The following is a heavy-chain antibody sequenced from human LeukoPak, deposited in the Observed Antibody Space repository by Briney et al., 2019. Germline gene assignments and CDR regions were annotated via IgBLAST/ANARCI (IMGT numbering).Heavy chain of an antibody. J-gene: IGHJ6*03. CDR2: IRYDGSNK. D-gene: IGHD2-15*01. CDR3: AKNGDRGAYCSGGSCYPYYYYYIDV. CDR1: GFTFSNYG. V-gene: IGHV3-30*02. Sequence: GGSLRLSCAASGFTFSNYGMHWVRQAPGKGLEWVSFIRYDGSNKYYADSVKGRFTISRDNSKNTLFLQMNSLRAEDTAVYYCAKNGDRGAYCSGGSCYPYYYYYIDVWGKGTTVTISS.